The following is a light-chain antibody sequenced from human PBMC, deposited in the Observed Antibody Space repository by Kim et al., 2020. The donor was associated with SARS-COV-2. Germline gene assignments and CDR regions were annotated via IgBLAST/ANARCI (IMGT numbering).Light chain of an antibody. CDR2: GGD. CDR1: SLRSYY. V-gene: IGLV3-19*01. CDR3: NSRDTSGNHWV. J-gene: IGLJ3*02. Sequence: SSELTQDPAVSVALGQTVRITCQGDSLRSYYASWXQQKPGQASVLVMFGGDDRPSGIPDRFSGSTSGNTASLTITGAQAEDEADYFCNSRDTSGNHWVFG.